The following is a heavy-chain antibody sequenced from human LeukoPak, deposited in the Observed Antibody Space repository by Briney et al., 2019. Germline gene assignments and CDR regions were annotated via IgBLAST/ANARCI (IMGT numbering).Heavy chain of an antibody. CDR3: ARVVTVEGYYYDSGIGY. CDR2: ISSSSSTI. CDR1: GFTFSSYS. V-gene: IGHV3-48*01. Sequence: GGSLRLSCAASGFTFSSYSMNWVRQAPGKGLEWVSYISSSSSTIYYADSVKGRFTISRDNAKNSLYLQMNSLRAEDTAVYYCARVVTVEGYYYDSGIGYWGQGTLVTVSS. J-gene: IGHJ4*02. D-gene: IGHD3-22*01.